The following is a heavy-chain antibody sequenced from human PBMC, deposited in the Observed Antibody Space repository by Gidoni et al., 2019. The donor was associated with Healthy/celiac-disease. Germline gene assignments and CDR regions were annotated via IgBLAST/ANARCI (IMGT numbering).Heavy chain of an antibody. Sequence: EVQLVESGGGLVKPGGSLRLSCAASGFTFSNAWLNWVRQAPGKGLEWVGRIKSKTDGGTTDYAAPVKGRFTISRDDSKNTLYLQMNSLKTEDTAVYYCTTVDYYDSSGYYYSDAFDIWGQGTMVTVSS. J-gene: IGHJ3*02. V-gene: IGHV3-15*07. D-gene: IGHD3-22*01. CDR3: TTVDYYDSSGYYYSDAFDI. CDR1: GFTFSNAW. CDR2: IKSKTDGGTT.